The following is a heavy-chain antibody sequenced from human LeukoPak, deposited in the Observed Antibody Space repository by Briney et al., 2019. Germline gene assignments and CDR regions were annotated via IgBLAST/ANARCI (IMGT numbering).Heavy chain of an antibody. V-gene: IGHV3-30-3*01. Sequence: PGGSLRLSCAASGFTFSTYAMHWVRQAPGKGLEWVAVISYDGSNKYYADSVKGRFTISRDTSKNTLYLQMNSLRAEDTAVYYCAVLTGYWGQGTLVTVSS. CDR3: AVLTGY. J-gene: IGHJ4*02. CDR2: ISYDGSNK. D-gene: IGHD3-9*01. CDR1: GFTFSTYA.